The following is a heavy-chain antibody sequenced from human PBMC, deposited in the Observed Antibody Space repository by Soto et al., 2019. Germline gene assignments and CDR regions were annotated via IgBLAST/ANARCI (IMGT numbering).Heavy chain of an antibody. D-gene: IGHD3-22*01. CDR2: IRSKAYGGTT. CDR3: TRTAGYYDSSGYYSGYYYYGMDV. Sequence: GGSLRLSCTASGFTFGDYAMSWVRQAPGKGLEWVGFIRSKAYGGTTEYAASVKGRFTISRDDSKSIAYLQMNSLKTEDTAVFYCTRTAGYYDSSGYYSGYYYYGMDVWGRGTTVTVSS. J-gene: IGHJ6*02. CDR1: GFTFGDYA. V-gene: IGHV3-49*04.